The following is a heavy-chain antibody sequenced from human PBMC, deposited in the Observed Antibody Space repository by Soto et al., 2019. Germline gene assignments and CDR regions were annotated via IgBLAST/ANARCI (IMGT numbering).Heavy chain of an antibody. CDR3: ARTALSGGSSLPFDY. J-gene: IGHJ4*02. D-gene: IGHD6-6*01. V-gene: IGHV5-51*01. CDR1: GYSFTSYW. CDR2: IYPGDSDT. Sequence: GESLKISCKGSGYSFTSYWIGWVRQMPGKGLEWMGIIYPGDSDTRYSPSFQGQVTISADKSISTAYLQWSSLKASDTAMYYCARTALSGGSSLPFDYWGQGTLVTVSS.